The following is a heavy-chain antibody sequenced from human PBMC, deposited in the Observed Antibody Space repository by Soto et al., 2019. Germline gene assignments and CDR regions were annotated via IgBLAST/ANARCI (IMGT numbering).Heavy chain of an antibody. CDR3: ARDYYDFITYYFDY. CDR2: MNPNSGNT. CDR1: GYTFTSYD. J-gene: IGHJ4*02. V-gene: IGHV1-8*01. D-gene: IGHD3-3*01. Sequence: QVQLVQSGAEVKKPGASVKVSCKASGYTFTSYDINWVRQATGQGLEWMGCMNPNSGNTGYAQKFQGRVTMTRNTSISTAYMELSSLRSEDTAVYYCARDYYDFITYYFDYWGQGTLVTVSS.